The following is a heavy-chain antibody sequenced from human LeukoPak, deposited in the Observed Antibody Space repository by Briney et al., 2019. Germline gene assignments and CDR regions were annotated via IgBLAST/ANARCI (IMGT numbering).Heavy chain of an antibody. CDR2: ISSSGSTI. V-gene: IGHV3-11*04. Sequence: GGSLRLSCAASGFTFSDYYMSWIRQAPGKGLEWVSYISSSGSTIYYADSVKGRFTISRDNAKNSLYLQMNSLRAEDTAVYYCARHHYCGGDCYIFDYWGQGTLSPSPQ. D-gene: IGHD2-21*01. CDR1: GFTFSDYY. CDR3: ARHHYCGGDCYIFDY. J-gene: IGHJ4*02.